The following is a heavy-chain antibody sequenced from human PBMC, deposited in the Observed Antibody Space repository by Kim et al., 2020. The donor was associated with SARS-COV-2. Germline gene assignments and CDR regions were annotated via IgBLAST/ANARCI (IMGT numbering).Heavy chain of an antibody. D-gene: IGHD3-3*01. V-gene: IGHV3-30-3*01. CDR1: GFTFSSYA. J-gene: IGHJ4*02. CDR2: ISYDGSNK. Sequence: GGSLRLSCAASGFTFSSYAMHWVRQAPGKGLEWVAVISYDGSNKYYADAVKGRFTISRDNSKNTLFLQMNSLRAEDTAVYYCARGSFITILRGALPPTDFWGQGTLLTVS. CDR3: ARGSFITILRGALPPTDF.